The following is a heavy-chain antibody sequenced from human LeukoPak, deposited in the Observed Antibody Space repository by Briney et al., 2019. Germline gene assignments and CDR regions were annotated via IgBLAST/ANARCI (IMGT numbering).Heavy chain of an antibody. CDR1: GYTFTGYY. Sequence: GASVKVSCKASGYTFTGYYMHWVRQAPGQGLEWMGWINPNSGGTNYAQKFQGRVTMTRDTSISTAYMELRSLRSDDTAVYYCARDRVVVVYYYYYYMDVWGKGTTVTVSS. V-gene: IGHV1-2*02. D-gene: IGHD2-2*01. J-gene: IGHJ6*03. CDR3: ARDRVVVVYYYYYYMDV. CDR2: INPNSGGT.